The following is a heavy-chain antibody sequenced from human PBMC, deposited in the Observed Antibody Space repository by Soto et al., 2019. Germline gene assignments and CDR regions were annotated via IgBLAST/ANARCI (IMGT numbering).Heavy chain of an antibody. CDR1: GGTFSSYT. CDR2: IIPILGIA. D-gene: IGHD2-15*01. Sequence: QVQLVQSGAEVKKPGSSVKVSCKASGGTFSSYTISWVRQAPGQGLEWMGRIIPILGIANYAQKFQGRVTISADKATSTAYVELGRLRSEDTAVYYCADCRGGFDPWGQGTLVTVSS. J-gene: IGHJ5*02. V-gene: IGHV1-69*02. CDR3: ADCRGGFDP.